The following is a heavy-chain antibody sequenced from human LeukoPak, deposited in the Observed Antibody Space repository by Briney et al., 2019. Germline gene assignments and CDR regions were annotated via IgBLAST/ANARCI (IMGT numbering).Heavy chain of an antibody. D-gene: IGHD3-22*01. CDR2: ISTSGGKT. CDR1: GFIFRSFG. J-gene: IGHJ4*02. V-gene: IGHV3-23*01. Sequence: GGSLRLSCAASGFIFRSFGMDWVRHTPGKGLEWVAGISTSGGKTFYADSVKGRFTISRDNAKNSVYLQINSLRAEDTAIYYCARRGYSDSSGYDYWGQGTLVTVSS. CDR3: ARRGYSDSSGYDY.